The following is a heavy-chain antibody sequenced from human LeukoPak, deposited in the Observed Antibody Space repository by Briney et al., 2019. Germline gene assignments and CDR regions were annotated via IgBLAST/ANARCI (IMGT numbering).Heavy chain of an antibody. J-gene: IGHJ4*02. CDR3: ARGGYSSSWYYFDY. D-gene: IGHD6-13*01. CDR1: GGSISSSSYY. Sequence: SETLSLTCTVSGGSISSSSYYWGWIRQPPGKGLEWIGSIYYSGSTYYNPPLKSRVTISVDTSKNQFSLKLSSVTAADTAVYYCARGGYSSSWYYFDYWGQGTLVTVSS. V-gene: IGHV4-39*07. CDR2: IYYSGST.